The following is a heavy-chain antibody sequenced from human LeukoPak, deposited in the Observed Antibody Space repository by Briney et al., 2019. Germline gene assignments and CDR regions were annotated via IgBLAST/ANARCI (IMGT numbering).Heavy chain of an antibody. V-gene: IGHV3-7*01. D-gene: IGHD7-27*01. Sequence: GGSLRLSCTASGFTFSGAWMTWVRQAPGKGLEWVANIREDGTEKNYVDSVKGRFTISRDNAKNSLFLRMINLRDDDTAIYYCARHVGISFWGQGTLVTVSS. CDR1: GFTFSGAW. CDR3: ARHVGISF. CDR2: IREDGTEK. J-gene: IGHJ4*02.